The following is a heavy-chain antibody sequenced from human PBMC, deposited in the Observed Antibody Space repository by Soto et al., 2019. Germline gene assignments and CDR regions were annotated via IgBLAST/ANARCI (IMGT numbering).Heavy chain of an antibody. J-gene: IGHJ6*03. CDR3: ARAYEYSSSSGSYYYYYMDV. Sequence: ASVKVSCKASGYTFTSYAMNWVRQAPGQGLEWMGWINTNTGNPTYAQGFTGRFVFSLDTSVSTAYLQICSLKAEDTAVYYCARAYEYSSSSGSYYYYYMDVWGKGTTVTVSS. D-gene: IGHD6-6*01. CDR1: GYTFTSYA. CDR2: INTNTGNP. V-gene: IGHV7-4-1*01.